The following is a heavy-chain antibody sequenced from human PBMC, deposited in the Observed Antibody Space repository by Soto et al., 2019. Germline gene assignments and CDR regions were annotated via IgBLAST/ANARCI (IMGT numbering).Heavy chain of an antibody. CDR2: IYHTGDT. D-gene: IGHD3-10*01. J-gene: IGHJ6*02. CDR1: SGPSRSHN. V-gene: IGHV4-59*08. Sequence: QVQLQQSGPGLVKPSETLSLTCTVSSGPSRSHNWGWIRQPPGGGLEWIGYIYHTGDTSYNPSLRSRVPISADTSTNHISLTLRSVTAADTAVYYCVRQGIGDLPGLVDVWGQGTRVSVSS. CDR3: VRQGIGDLPGLVDV.